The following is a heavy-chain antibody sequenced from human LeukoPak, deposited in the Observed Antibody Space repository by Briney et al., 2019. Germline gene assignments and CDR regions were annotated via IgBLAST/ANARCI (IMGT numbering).Heavy chain of an antibody. CDR2: ISGSGGST. CDR1: GFTFSSYA. Sequence: GGSLRLSCAASGFTFSSYAMSWVRQAPGKGLEWVSAISGSGGSTYYADSVKGRFTISRDTSRKTLYLQMNSLRAEDTAVYYYVKDLMRDRWFGESWGQGTLVTVSS. CDR3: VKDLMRDRWFGES. J-gene: IGHJ5*02. D-gene: IGHD3-10*01. V-gene: IGHV3-23*01.